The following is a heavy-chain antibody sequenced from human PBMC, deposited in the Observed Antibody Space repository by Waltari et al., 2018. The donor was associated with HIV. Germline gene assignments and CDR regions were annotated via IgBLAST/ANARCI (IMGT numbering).Heavy chain of an antibody. D-gene: IGHD1-26*01. V-gene: IGHV1-18*01. Sequence: QVHLVQSGAEMKKPGASVKVSCKAAGYTFLSLGISWVRQAPGPGLEWMGWISTYNANTNYAQSLQGRVTMTTDTSTTTAYMELRSLTSDDTAVYYCARDGLRYSGTFYSDYWGQGTLVTVSS. CDR1: GYTFLSLG. CDR2: ISTYNANT. J-gene: IGHJ4*02. CDR3: ARDGLRYSGTFYSDY.